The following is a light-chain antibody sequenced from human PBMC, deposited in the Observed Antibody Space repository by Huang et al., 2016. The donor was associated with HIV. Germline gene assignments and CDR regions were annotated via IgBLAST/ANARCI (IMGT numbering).Light chain of an antibody. CDR2: DAS. CDR1: QDFSNY. Sequence: DIQMTQSPASLSASVGDRVTITCQASQDFSNYLNWYQQKPGKAPKLLSYDASNLETGVPSRFSGSGSGTDFTFTISSLQPEDIATYYCQQYDYLPLTFGPGTTVDVK. J-gene: IGKJ3*01. CDR3: QQYDYLPLT. V-gene: IGKV1-33*01.